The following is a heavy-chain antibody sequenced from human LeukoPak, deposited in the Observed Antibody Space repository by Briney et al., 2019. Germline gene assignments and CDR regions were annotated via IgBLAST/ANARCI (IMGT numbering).Heavy chain of an antibody. Sequence: ASVKVSCKASGYTFTSYYMHWVRQAPGQGLEWMGIINPSGGSTSYAQKFQGRVTMTRDTSTSTVYMELSSLRSEDTAVYHCARDGGGSLRYYYMDVWGKGTTVTVSS. D-gene: IGHD1-26*01. J-gene: IGHJ6*03. CDR2: INPSGGST. CDR3: ARDGGGSLRYYYMDV. V-gene: IGHV1-46*01. CDR1: GYTFTSYY.